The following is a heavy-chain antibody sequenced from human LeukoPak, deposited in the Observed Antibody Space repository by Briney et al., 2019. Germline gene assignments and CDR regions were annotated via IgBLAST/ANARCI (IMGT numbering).Heavy chain of an antibody. CDR1: GGSFRRYS. D-gene: IGHD3-22*01. Sequence: PSETLSLTCAVYGGSFRRYSWSWVRQPPGKGLEWIGESNHSGSSRYSPSLKSRVTMSLDTSKNQFSLRLSSVTAADTAVYYCAREGVIDDSSGYYHPFDYWGQGTLVTVSS. J-gene: IGHJ4*02. V-gene: IGHV4-34*01. CDR2: SNHSGSS. CDR3: AREGVIDDSSGYYHPFDY.